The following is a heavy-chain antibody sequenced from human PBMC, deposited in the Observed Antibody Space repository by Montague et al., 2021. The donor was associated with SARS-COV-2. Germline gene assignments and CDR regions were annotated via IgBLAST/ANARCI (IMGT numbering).Heavy chain of an antibody. Sequence: SLRLSCAASGFTFSSYSMNWVRQAPGKGLEWVSSISSSSSYIYYADSVKGRFTISRDNAKNSLYLQMNSLRAEDMAVYYCARDPYYDILTGYYNYWGQGTLVTVSS. CDR1: GFTFSSYS. CDR3: ARDPYYDILTGYYNY. D-gene: IGHD3-9*01. V-gene: IGHV3-21*01. CDR2: ISSSSSYI. J-gene: IGHJ4*02.